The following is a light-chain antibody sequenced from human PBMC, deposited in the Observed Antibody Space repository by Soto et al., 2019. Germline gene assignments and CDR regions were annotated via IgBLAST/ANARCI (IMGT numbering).Light chain of an antibody. CDR3: QQRSNWRFT. CDR1: QSVSSY. J-gene: IGKJ3*01. CDR2: DAS. V-gene: IGKV3-11*01. Sequence: EIVLTQSPATLSLSPGERATLSCRASQSVSSYLAWYQQKPGQAPRLLLYDASNRATGIPARFSGSGSGTDFTLTIGSLEPEDFAVYYCQQRSNWRFTFGPGTKVDIK.